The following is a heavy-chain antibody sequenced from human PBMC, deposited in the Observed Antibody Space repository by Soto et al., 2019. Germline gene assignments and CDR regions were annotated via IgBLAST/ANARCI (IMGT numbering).Heavy chain of an antibody. D-gene: IGHD2-15*01. Sequence: QVQLVQSGAEVKKPGASVKVSCKASGYTFTSYGISWVRQAPGQGLEWMGWISAYNGNTNYAQKLQGRVTMTTDTSTSTAYMELRSLRSDDTAVYYCARDPQAVEMVAYYYYGMDVWGQGTTVTVSS. CDR3: ARDPQAVEMVAYYYYGMDV. J-gene: IGHJ6*02. CDR2: ISAYNGNT. CDR1: GYTFTSYG. V-gene: IGHV1-18*01.